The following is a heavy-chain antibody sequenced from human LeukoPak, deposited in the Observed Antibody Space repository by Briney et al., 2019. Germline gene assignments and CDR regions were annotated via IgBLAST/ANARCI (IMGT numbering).Heavy chain of an antibody. J-gene: IGHJ5*02. CDR2: IYYSGST. V-gene: IGHV4-39*01. Sequence: SETLSLTCTVSGGSISSSSYYWGWIRQPPGKGLEWIGSIYYSGSTYYNPSLKSRVTISVDTSKNQFSLKLSSVTAADTAVYYCARHPVNTLKWELPDSPGWFDPWGQGTLVTVSS. CDR1: GGSISSSSYY. D-gene: IGHD1-26*01. CDR3: ARHPVNTLKWELPDSPGWFDP.